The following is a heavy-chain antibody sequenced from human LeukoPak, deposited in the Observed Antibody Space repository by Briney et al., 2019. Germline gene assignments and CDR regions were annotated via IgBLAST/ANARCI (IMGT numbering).Heavy chain of an antibody. Sequence: SETLSLTCTVSGGSISSSSYYWGWIRQPPGKGLEWIGYIYYSGSTNYNPSLKSRVTISVDTSKNQFSLKLSSVTAADTAVYYCARGVVVAARAYYYYMDVWGKGTTVTVSS. V-gene: IGHV4-61*05. CDR1: GGSISSSSYY. CDR3: ARGVVVAARAYYYYMDV. D-gene: IGHD2-15*01. J-gene: IGHJ6*03. CDR2: IYYSGST.